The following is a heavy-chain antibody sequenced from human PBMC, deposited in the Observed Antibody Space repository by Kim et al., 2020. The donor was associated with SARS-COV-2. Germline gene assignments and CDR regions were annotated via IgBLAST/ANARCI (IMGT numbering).Heavy chain of an antibody. J-gene: IGHJ6*02. D-gene: IGHD1-7*01. Sequence: SETLSLTCTVSGGSISSYYWSWIRQPPGKGLEWIGYIYYSGSTNYNPSLKSRVTISVDTSKNQFSLKLSSVTAADTAVYYCAREGLELRDYYYGMDVWG. CDR2: IYYSGST. CDR3: AREGLELRDYYYGMDV. V-gene: IGHV4-59*13. CDR1: GGSISSYY.